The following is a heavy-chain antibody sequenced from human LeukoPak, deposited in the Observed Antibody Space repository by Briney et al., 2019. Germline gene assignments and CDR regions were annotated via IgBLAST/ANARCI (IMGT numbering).Heavy chain of an antibody. V-gene: IGHV4-61*02. CDR1: GGSISSGSYY. CDR3: ARDGCSGGSCKYNWFDP. D-gene: IGHD2-15*01. Sequence: PSETLSLTCTVSGGSISSGSYYWSWIRQPAGKGLEWIGRIYTSGSTNYNPSLKSRVTISVDTSKNQSSLKLSSVTAADTAVYYCARDGCSGGSCKYNWFDPWGQGTLVTVSS. CDR2: IYTSGST. J-gene: IGHJ5*02.